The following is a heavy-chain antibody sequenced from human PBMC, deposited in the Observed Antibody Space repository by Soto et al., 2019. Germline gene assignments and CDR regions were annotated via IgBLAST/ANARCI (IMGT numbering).Heavy chain of an antibody. CDR3: ARHGPSYYYDSSGYDGMYV. CDR2: IDTSDSYT. D-gene: IGHD3-22*01. V-gene: IGHV5-10-1*01. CDR1: GYSFTSYW. J-gene: IGHJ6*02. Sequence: GESLKISCKGSGYSFTSYWISWVRQMPGKGLEWMGRIDTSDSYTNYSPSFQGHVTISAYKSISTAYLQWSSLKASYTAMYYCARHGPSYYYDSSGYDGMYVWGQGTTFTVSS.